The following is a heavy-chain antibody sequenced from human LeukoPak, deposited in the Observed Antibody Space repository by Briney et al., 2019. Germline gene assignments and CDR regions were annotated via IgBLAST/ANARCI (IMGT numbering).Heavy chain of an antibody. CDR3: ARDGGGSLHGMDV. V-gene: IGHV4-31*03. CDR1: GGSISSGVYC. Sequence: SQTLFLTCTVSGGSISSGVYCWSWIRQRPGEGLQWIGYICSSGSAYYNASLKSRVPMSTDTSNNQFSLKLNSVTAADTAVYYCARDGGGSLHGMDVWGQGTTVTVSS. D-gene: IGHD2-15*01. J-gene: IGHJ6*02. CDR2: ICSSGSA.